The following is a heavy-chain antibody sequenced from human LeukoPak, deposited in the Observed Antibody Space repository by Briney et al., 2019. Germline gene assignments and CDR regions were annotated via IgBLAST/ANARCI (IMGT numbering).Heavy chain of an antibody. CDR2: IYARGST. V-gene: IGHV4-4*09. CDR3: ARWAEYQLPFSYYYMDV. Sequence: SETLSLTCTVSGDSATNYDWSWIRQAPGKGLEWIGNIYARGSTTYSPSLKSRVTTSIDTSKNHFSLRLTSVTAADAAVYYCARWAEYQLPFSYYYMDVWGKGTTVTVSS. CDR1: GDSATNYD. D-gene: IGHD2-2*01. J-gene: IGHJ6*03.